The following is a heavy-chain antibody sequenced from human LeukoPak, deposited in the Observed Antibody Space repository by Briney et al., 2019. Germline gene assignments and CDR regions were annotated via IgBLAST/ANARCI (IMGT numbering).Heavy chain of an antibody. J-gene: IGHJ5*02. CDR1: GYTFTGYY. CDR3: ARGVLTGYYGWFDP. CDR2: INPNSGGT. Sequence: GASVQVSCKASGYTFTGYYMHWVRPAPGQGLEWMGWINPNSGGTNYAQKFQGRVTMTRDTSLSTAYMELSRLRSDDTAVYYCARGVLTGYYGWFDPWGQGTLVTVSS. D-gene: IGHD3-9*01. V-gene: IGHV1-2*02.